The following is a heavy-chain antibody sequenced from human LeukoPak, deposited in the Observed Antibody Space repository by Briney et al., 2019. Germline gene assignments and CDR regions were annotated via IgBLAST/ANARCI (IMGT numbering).Heavy chain of an antibody. Sequence: VASVKVSCKASGYTFTSYYMHWVRQAPGQGLEWMGIINPSGGSTSYAQKFQGRVTMTRNTSTSTVYMELSSLRSEDTAVYYCAREEREMATIRHFDYWGQGTLVTVSS. V-gene: IGHV1-46*01. CDR3: AREEREMATIRHFDY. J-gene: IGHJ4*02. D-gene: IGHD5-24*01. CDR1: GYTFTSYY. CDR2: INPSGGST.